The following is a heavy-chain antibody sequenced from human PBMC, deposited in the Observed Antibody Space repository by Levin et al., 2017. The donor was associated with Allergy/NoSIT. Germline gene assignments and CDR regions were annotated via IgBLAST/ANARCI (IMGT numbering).Heavy chain of an antibody. CDR1: GGSISSYY. CDR3: ARDAPPEFYYDSSDYYFDY. CDR2: IYTSGST. V-gene: IGHV4-4*07. Sequence: SETLSLTCTVSGGSISSYYWSWIRQPAGKGLEWIGRIYTSGSTNYNPSLKSRVTMSVDTSKNQFSLKLSSVTAADTAVYYCARDAPPEFYYDSSDYYFDYWGQGTLVTVSS. J-gene: IGHJ4*02. D-gene: IGHD3-22*01.